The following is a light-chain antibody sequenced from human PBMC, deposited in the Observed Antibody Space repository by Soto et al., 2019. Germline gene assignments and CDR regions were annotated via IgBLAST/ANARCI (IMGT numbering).Light chain of an antibody. CDR2: EVS. J-gene: IGLJ1*01. V-gene: IGLV2-14*01. Sequence: QSVLTQPASVSGSPGQSITISCTGTSSDVGGYNYVSWYQQHPGKAPKLMIYEVSNRPSGISNRFSGSKSGNTASLTISGLQAEDEADYYCSSYKSSSPYVFGSGTKLTAL. CDR3: SSYKSSSPYV. CDR1: SSDVGGYNY.